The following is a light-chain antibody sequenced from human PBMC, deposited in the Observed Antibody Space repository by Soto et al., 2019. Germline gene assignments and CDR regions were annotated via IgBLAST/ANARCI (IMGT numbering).Light chain of an antibody. CDR2: DAS. V-gene: IGKV1-5*01. CDR1: QNIRSR. Sequence: DLQMSQPQSPLSASVGDRVTITCRASQNIRSRLAWFQQKPGKAPKLLIYDASSLESGAPQRCSGSGSGTEFTLTISILQTDYVSTYYRQQYHSYWTFGQGTKVDIK. CDR3: QQYHSYWT. J-gene: IGKJ1*01.